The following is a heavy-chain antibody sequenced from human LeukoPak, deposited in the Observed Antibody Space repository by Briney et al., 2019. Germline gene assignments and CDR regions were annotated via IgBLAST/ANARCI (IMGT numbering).Heavy chain of an antibody. CDR1: GFSFSSYE. CDR2: IRYDGSNK. CDR3: AKGGHSGSYYYFDY. D-gene: IGHD1-26*01. Sequence: GSLRLSCAASGFSFSSYEMNWVRQAPGKGLEWVAFIRYDGSNKYYADSVKGRFTISRDNSKNTLYLQMNSLRAEDTAVYYCAKGGHSGSYYYFDYWGQGTLVTVSS. J-gene: IGHJ4*02. V-gene: IGHV3-30*02.